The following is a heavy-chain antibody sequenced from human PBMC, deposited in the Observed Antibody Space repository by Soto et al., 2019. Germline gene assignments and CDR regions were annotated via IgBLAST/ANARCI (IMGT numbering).Heavy chain of an antibody. D-gene: IGHD6-13*01. V-gene: IGHV5-51*01. CDR3: ARNSNLTAAGGNYYYYGMDV. J-gene: IGHJ6*02. CDR1: GYSFTSYW. Sequence: PGESLKISCKGSGYSFTSYWIGWVRQMPGKGLEWMWIIYPGDSDTRYSPSFQGQVTISADKSISTAYLQLSSLKASDTAMYYCARNSNLTAAGGNYYYYGMDVWGQGTTVTVSS. CDR2: IYPGDSDT.